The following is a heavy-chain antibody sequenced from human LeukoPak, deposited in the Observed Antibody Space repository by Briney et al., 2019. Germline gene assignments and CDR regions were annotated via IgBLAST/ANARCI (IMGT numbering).Heavy chain of an antibody. V-gene: IGHV4-34*01. Sequence: PSETLSLTCAVYGGSFSGYYWSWIRQPPGKGLEWMGEINHSGSTNYNPSLKSRVTISVDTSKNQFSLKLSSVTAADTAVYYCARGTMTTVTYYFDYWGQGTLVTVSS. J-gene: IGHJ4*02. CDR3: ARGTMTTVTYYFDY. D-gene: IGHD4-17*01. CDR1: GGSFSGYY. CDR2: INHSGST.